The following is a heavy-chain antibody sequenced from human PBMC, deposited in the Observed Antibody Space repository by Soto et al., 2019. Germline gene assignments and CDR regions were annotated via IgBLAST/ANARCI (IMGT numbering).Heavy chain of an antibody. J-gene: IGHJ4*02. D-gene: IGHD2-15*01. CDR3: VKDDGGNPSTEPH. CDR2: ISGSGDRT. Sequence: EVQLQESGGGLVQPGGSLRLSCAASGITIRNYPMSWVRQAPGKGLDWVSGISGSGDRTYYADSAKGRFTISKDFSKNSLSVQLDSLRVEDTAVYFCVKDDGGNPSTEPHWGQGTLVTVSS. CDR1: GITIRNYP. V-gene: IGHV3-23*01.